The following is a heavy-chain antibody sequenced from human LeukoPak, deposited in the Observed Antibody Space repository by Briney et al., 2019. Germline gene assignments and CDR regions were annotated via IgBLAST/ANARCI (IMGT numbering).Heavy chain of an antibody. D-gene: IGHD3-16*01. CDR2: IRYDGSNE. CDR1: GFTFSTFG. J-gene: IGHJ4*02. V-gene: IGHV3-30*02. CDR3: AKSINDYVWGGYYS. Sequence: PGGSLRLSCTGSGFTFSTFGMHWVRQAPGMGLEWVAFIRYDGSNEYYGDSVKGRFTISRDNSKNTLYLQMNSLRAEDTAVYYCAKSINDYVWGGYYSWGQGTLVTVSS.